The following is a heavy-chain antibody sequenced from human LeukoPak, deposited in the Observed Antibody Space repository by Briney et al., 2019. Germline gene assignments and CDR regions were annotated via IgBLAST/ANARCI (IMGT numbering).Heavy chain of an antibody. V-gene: IGHV4-31*03. CDR2: IYYSGST. J-gene: IGHJ4*02. CDR1: GGSISSGGYY. CDR3: ARDGPGDYYDSSGYYSSFGFDY. Sequence: SQTLSLTCTVSGGSISSGGYYWSWIRQHPGKGLEWIGYIYYSGSTYYNPSLKSRVTISVDTSKNQFSLKLSSVTAADTAVYYCARDGPGDYYDSSGYYSSFGFDYWSQGTLVTVSS. D-gene: IGHD3-22*01.